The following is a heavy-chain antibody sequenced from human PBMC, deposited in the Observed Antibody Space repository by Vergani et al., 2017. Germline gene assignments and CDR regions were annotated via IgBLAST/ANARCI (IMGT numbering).Heavy chain of an antibody. V-gene: IGHV1-18*01. D-gene: IGHD2-2*01. CDR2: IRPYTGHT. CDR1: SHTFQTYG. CDR3: AREGQLLHYYYYMDV. J-gene: IGHJ6*03. Sequence: QVQLVQSGAELKKPGASVSVSCKGSSHTFQTYGISWVRQAPGKGLEWMAWIRPYTGHTIYAQKFQDRVTMTADTSTNTAYMELRSLRSDDTAVYYCAREGQLLHYYYYMDVWGKGTTVTVSS.